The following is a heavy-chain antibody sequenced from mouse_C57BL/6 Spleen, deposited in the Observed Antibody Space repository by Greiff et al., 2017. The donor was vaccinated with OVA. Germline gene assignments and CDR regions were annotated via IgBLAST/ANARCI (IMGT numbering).Heavy chain of an antibody. V-gene: IGHV10-3*01. CDR1: GFTFNTYA. CDR2: IRSKSSNYAT. CDR3: MRAQTGTRYFDV. J-gene: IGHJ1*03. Sequence: GGGLVQPKGSLKLSCAASGFTFNTYAMHWVRQAPGKGLEWVARIRSKSSNYATYYADSVKDRFTISRDDSQSMLYLQMNNLKTEDTAMYYCMRAQTGTRYFDVWGTGTTVTVSS. D-gene: IGHD4-1*01.